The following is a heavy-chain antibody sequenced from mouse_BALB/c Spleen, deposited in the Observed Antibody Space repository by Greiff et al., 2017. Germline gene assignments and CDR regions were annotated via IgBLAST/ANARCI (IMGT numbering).Heavy chain of an antibody. CDR2: IRNKANGYTT. CDR3: ARDKAGGSSSGAMDY. D-gene: IGHD1-1*01. CDR1: GFTFTDYY. J-gene: IGHJ4*01. Sequence: EVKLVESGGGLVQPGGSLRLSCATSGFTFTDYYMSWVRQPPGKALEWLGFIRNKANGYTTEYSASVKGRFTISRDNSQSILYLQMNTLRAEDSATYYCARDKAGGSSSGAMDYWGQGTSVTVSS. V-gene: IGHV7-3*02.